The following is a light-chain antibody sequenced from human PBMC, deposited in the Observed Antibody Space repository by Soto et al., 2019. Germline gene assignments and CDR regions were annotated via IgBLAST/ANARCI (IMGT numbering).Light chain of an antibody. Sequence: QLVLTQSPSASASLGASVKLTCTLSSGHSSYAIAWHQQQPEKGPRYLMKVNSDGSHSKGDGIPDRFSGSSSGAERYRTISSLQSEDEADYYCQTWGTGILVFGGGTKRTVL. CDR1: SGHSSYA. CDR3: QTWGTGILV. CDR2: VNSDGSH. V-gene: IGLV4-69*01. J-gene: IGLJ3*02.